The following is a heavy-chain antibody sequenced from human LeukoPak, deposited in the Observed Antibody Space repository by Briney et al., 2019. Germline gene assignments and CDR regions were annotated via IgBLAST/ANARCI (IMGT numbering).Heavy chain of an antibody. CDR1: GCTFSSYW. D-gene: IGHD3-10*01. J-gene: IGHJ3*02. CDR2: INSDGSST. CDR3: ARDRWWFGGHYGAFDI. Sequence: GGTLSLSRVASGCTFSSYWMLWVRQAPGTRLVWVSRINSDGSSTSYADSVKGRFTIYRDNAKNTLYLQMNSLRAEDTAVYYCARDRWWFGGHYGAFDIWGQGTMVTVSS. V-gene: IGHV3-74*01.